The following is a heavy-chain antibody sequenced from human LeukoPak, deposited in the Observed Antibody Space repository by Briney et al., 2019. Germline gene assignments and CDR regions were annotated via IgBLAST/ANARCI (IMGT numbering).Heavy chain of an antibody. J-gene: IGHJ4*02. V-gene: IGHV4-61*08. CDR2: IYYSGST. Sequence: SQTLSLTCTVSGGSISSGGYYWSWIRQPPGKGLEWIGYIYYSGSTNYNPSLKSRVTISVDMSKNQFSLKLSSVTAADTAVYYCARANSSGYCLDSWAQEPLVTVSS. CDR1: GGSISSGGYY. D-gene: IGHD3-22*01. CDR3: ARANSSGYCLDS.